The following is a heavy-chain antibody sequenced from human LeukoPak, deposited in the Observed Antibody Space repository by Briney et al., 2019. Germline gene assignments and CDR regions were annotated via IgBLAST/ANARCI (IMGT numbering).Heavy chain of an antibody. V-gene: IGHV3-33*01. Sequence: GGSLRLSCAASGFTFSSYGMHWVRQAPGEGLEWVAVIWYDGSNKYYADSVKGRFTISRDNSKNTLYLQMNSLRAGDTAVYYCARTYYDFWSGFRQVYYYYGMDVWGQGTTVTVSS. CDR2: IWYDGSNK. CDR1: GFTFSSYG. J-gene: IGHJ6*02. CDR3: ARTYYDFWSGFRQVYYYYGMDV. D-gene: IGHD3-3*01.